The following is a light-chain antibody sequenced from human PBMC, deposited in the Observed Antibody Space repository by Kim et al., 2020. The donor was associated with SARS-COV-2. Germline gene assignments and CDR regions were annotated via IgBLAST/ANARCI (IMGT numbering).Light chain of an antibody. CDR3: QQFSSHSRT. CDR2: NAN. Sequence: DIQMTQSPSTLSASVGDRVTITCRASHSINMWLAWYQQKPGKAPKLLIFNANTLESGVPSRFSGSGSGTEFTLAISSLQLDDFATYYCQQFSSHSRTFGQGTNWRSN. V-gene: IGKV1-5*01. J-gene: IGKJ2*01. CDR1: HSINMW.